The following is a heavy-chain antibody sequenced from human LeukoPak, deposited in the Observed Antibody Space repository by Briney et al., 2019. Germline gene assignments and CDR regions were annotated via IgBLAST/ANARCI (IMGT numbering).Heavy chain of an antibody. J-gene: IGHJ4*02. Sequence: GGSLRLSCAASGFTFSSYAMHWVRQAPGKGLEWVAVISYDGSNKYYADSVKGRFTISRDNSKNTLYLQMNSLRAEDTAVYYCARESDFQYYFDYRGQGTLVTVSS. V-gene: IGHV3-30-3*01. D-gene: IGHD2-21*02. CDR3: ARESDFQYYFDY. CDR2: ISYDGSNK. CDR1: GFTFSSYA.